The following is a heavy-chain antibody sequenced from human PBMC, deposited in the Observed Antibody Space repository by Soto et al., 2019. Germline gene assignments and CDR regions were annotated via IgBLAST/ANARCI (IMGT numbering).Heavy chain of an antibody. CDR3: ATIAVPPAFDI. J-gene: IGHJ3*02. D-gene: IGHD6-19*01. CDR2: MSFDGSIK. CDR1: GFIFSSYG. V-gene: IGHV3-30*03. Sequence: VGSLRLSCAASGFIFSSYGMNWVCQAPGKGLEWVAVMSFDGSIKYYADSVKGRFTISRDNSKNTLYLQMNSLRAEDTAVYYCATIAVPPAFDIWGQGTMVTV.